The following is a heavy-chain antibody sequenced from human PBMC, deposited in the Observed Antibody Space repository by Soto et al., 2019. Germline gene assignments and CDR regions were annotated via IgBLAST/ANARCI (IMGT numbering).Heavy chain of an antibody. Sequence: SGSTYYNPSLKSRVTISVDTSKNQFSLKLSSVTAAYTAVYYCARWPQLEPRFDYWGQGTLVTVSS. CDR3: ARWPQLEPRFDY. V-gene: IGHV4-31*02. D-gene: IGHD1-1*01. CDR2: SGST. J-gene: IGHJ4*02.